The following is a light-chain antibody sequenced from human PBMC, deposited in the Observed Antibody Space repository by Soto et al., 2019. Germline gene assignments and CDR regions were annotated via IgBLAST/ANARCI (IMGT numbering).Light chain of an antibody. CDR3: QQRSKWPLT. J-gene: IGKJ4*01. CDR2: DAA. CDR1: LSVSTS. V-gene: IGKV3-11*01. Sequence: EIVLTQSPVTLSLSPGERATLSCRASLSVSTSLDWYQQKPGQSPRLLIYDAAHRATGIPVRFSGGGSGTDSTLTISSLEPEDSAVYYCQQRSKWPLTFGGGTKVEIK.